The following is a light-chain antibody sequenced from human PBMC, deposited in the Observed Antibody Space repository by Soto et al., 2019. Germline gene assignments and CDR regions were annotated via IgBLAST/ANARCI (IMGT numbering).Light chain of an antibody. V-gene: IGLV1-40*01. CDR3: QSYDSSVGGWV. Sequence: QAVVTQPPSVSGAPGQGVTITCTGSSSNIGATFDVHWYQQLPGTAPKLLIYGNSNRPSGVPARFSGSKSGTSASLAITGRQADDEGDYYCQSYDSSVGGWVFGGGTKLTVL. J-gene: IGLJ3*02. CDR2: GNS. CDR1: SSNIGATFD.